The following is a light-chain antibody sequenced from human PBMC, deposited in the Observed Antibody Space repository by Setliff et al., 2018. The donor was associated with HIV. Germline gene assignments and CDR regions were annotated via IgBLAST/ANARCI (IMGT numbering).Light chain of an antibody. J-gene: IGLJ2*01. CDR2: GVS. Sequence: SALTQPASVSGSPGQSITISCTGTSSDVGGYNYVSWYKQHSGKAPKLLIFGVSNRPSGVSDRFSGSKSGNTASLTISGLQAEDEADYYCSSYTSSSSLTIFGGGTKVTVL. CDR1: SSDVGGYNY. V-gene: IGLV2-14*01. CDR3: SSYTSSSSLTI.